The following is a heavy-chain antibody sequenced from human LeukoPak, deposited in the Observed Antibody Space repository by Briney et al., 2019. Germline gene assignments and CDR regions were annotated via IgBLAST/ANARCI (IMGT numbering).Heavy chain of an antibody. J-gene: IGHJ4*02. CDR3: SRGSGRLSVY. Sequence: GGSLRLSCTASGFTFGDYLMSWFRQAPGKGLEWIGFISGGTTEYAASVKGRFTISRDDSTSIAYLQMNSLTTEDTAVYYCSRGSGRLSVYWGQGTLVTVSS. V-gene: IGHV3-49*03. CDR2: ISGGTT. D-gene: IGHD6-19*01. CDR1: GFTFGDYL.